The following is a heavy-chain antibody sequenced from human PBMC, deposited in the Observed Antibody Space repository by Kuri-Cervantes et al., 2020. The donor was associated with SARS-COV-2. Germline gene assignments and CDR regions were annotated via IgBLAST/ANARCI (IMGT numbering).Heavy chain of an antibody. CDR2: ITWDGGST. J-gene: IGHJ4*02. CDR3: AKDANDFWSGYYLDY. CDR1: GFTLDDYG. D-gene: IGHD3-3*01. Sequence: ETLSLTCAASGFTLDDYGMYWVRQAPGKGLEWVSCITWDGGSTFYADSVKGRFTMSRDSSKNSLYLQMNSLRAEDTAVYYCAKDANDFWSGYYLDYWGQGTLVTVSS. V-gene: IGHV3-43D*03.